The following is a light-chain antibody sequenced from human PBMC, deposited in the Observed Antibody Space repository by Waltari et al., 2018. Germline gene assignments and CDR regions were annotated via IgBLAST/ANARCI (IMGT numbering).Light chain of an antibody. CDR3: SSYTSSSTLV. J-gene: IGLJ3*02. CDR2: DVS. Sequence: QSALTQPASVSASPGQWITISCTGSHSAVGTYNYVSWYQQHPGKAPKLMIYDVSKRPSGVSDRFSGSKSGNTASLTISGLQAEDEADYYCSSYTSSSTLVFGGGTKVTVL. V-gene: IGLV2-14*01. CDR1: HSAVGTYNY.